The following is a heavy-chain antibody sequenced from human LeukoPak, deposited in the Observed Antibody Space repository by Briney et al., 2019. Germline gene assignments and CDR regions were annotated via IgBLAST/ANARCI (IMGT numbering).Heavy chain of an antibody. J-gene: IGHJ4*02. V-gene: IGHV3-48*01. Sequence: GGSLRLSCAASGFTFSSYSMNWVRQAPGKGLEWVSYISSSGSTIYYADSVKGRFTISRDSAKNSLYLQMNSLRAEDTAVYYCARGGIVRLNYFDYWGQGTLVTVSS. CDR3: ARGGIVRLNYFDY. CDR1: GFTFSSYS. D-gene: IGHD1-26*01. CDR2: ISSSGSTI.